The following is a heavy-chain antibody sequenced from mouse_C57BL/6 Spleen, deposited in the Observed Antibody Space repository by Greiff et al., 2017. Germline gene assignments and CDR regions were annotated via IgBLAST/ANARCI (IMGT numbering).Heavy chain of an antibody. CDR3: ARTPPDSTGY. D-gene: IGHD3-2*02. CDR1: GYTLTGYW. J-gene: IGHJ2*01. Sequence: VQLQQSGAALMKPGASVKLSCKATGYTLTGYWIEWVKHRPGHGLEWIGEILPGSGSTNYHAKFEGKATFTAATSSNTAYMQLSSLTTEDSAIDYCARTPPDSTGYWGQGTTLTVSS. CDR2: ILPGSGST. V-gene: IGHV1-9*01.